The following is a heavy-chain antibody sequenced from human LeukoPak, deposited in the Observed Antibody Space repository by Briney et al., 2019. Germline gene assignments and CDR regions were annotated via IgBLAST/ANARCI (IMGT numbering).Heavy chain of an antibody. J-gene: IGHJ6*02. Sequence: PGGSLRLSCVASGFTFSTYGMNWVRQAPGKGLEWVAVISHHGSNKFYADSVKGRFTISRDNSNNMVYLQMNGLRAEDTAVYYCAKDIGTTVITYGMDVWGQGTTVTVSS. D-gene: IGHD4-23*01. CDR3: AKDIGTTVITYGMDV. V-gene: IGHV3-30*18. CDR1: GFTFSTYG. CDR2: ISHHGSNK.